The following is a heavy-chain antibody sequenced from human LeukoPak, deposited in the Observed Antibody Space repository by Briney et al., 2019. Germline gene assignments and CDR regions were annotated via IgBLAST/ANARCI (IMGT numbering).Heavy chain of an antibody. Sequence: GGSLRLSCAASGFTFSIYWMSWVRQAPGKGLEHMANIKQDGSEKYYVDSVKGRFTISRDNAKNSLYLQMNSLRAEDTAIYYCATTVAGYFDFWGQGAPVTVSS. D-gene: IGHD6-19*01. V-gene: IGHV3-7*03. CDR1: GFTFSIYW. CDR3: ATTVAGYFDF. J-gene: IGHJ4*02. CDR2: IKQDGSEK.